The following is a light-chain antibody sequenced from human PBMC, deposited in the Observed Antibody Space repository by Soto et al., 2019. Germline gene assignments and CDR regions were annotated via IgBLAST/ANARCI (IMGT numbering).Light chain of an antibody. J-gene: IGKJ4*01. V-gene: IGKV3-11*01. CDR1: QSVGTY. CDR2: DAS. Sequence: EIVLTQSPGTLSLSPGERATLSCRASQSVGTYLAWYQQKPGQAPRLLIYDASNRSAGIPARFSGSGSGTDFTLTISSLEPEDFAVYYCQQRTNWPLSLTFGGGTKVEIK. CDR3: QQRTNWPLSLT.